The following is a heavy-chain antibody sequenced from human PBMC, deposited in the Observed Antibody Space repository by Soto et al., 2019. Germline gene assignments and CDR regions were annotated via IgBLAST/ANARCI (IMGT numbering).Heavy chain of an antibody. V-gene: IGHV3-11*01. CDR3: ARYGRGGDCYEDAFDI. J-gene: IGHJ3*02. CDR1: GFIFSDHY. Sequence: QVHVVETGGDLVKPGGSLRVSCAASGFIFSDHYMSWVRQAPGQGLAWVTYISGTGKTKYYADSVKGRFTISRDNTKNSRDLEMNSRRAEDTALYECARYGRGGDCYEDAFDIWGQGTMVTVSS. D-gene: IGHD2-21*02. CDR2: ISGTGKTK.